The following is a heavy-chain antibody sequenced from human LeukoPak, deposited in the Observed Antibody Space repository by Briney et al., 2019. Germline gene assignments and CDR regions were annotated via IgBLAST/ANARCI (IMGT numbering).Heavy chain of an antibody. CDR1: GFTFSSYA. D-gene: IGHD3-22*01. V-gene: IGHV3-23*01. Sequence: GGALRLSCAASGFTFSSYAMSWVRQAPGKGLEWGSAISGSGGSTYYADSVKGRFTISRDNSKNTLYLQMNSLRAEDTAVYYCAKDEYYYDSSGYILDYWGQGTLVTVSS. CDR3: AKDEYYYDSSGYILDY. CDR2: ISGSGGST. J-gene: IGHJ4*02.